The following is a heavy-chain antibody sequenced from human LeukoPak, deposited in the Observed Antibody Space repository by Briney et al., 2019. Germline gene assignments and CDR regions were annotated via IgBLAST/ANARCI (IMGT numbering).Heavy chain of an antibody. CDR1: GFTFSSYW. D-gene: IGHD3-3*01. CDR3: AKDRLDFWSGYYNSFDY. V-gene: IGHV3-74*01. J-gene: IGHJ4*02. CDR2: INTDGSST. Sequence: GGSLRLSCAASGFTFSSYWMHWVRQAPGKGLVWVSRINTDGSSTSYADSVKGRFTISRDNAKNTLYLQMNSLRAEDTAVYYCAKDRLDFWSGYYNSFDYWGQGTLVTVSS.